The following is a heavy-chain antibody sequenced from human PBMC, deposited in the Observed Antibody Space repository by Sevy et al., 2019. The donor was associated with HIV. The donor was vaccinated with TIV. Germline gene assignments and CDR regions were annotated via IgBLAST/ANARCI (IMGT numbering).Heavy chain of an antibody. CDR2: INPNNGGT. CDR3: ARVRAYDPRSYLRS. CDR1: GYTFTTYY. Sequence: ASVKVSCKASGYTFTTYYLNWVRQAPGQGLEWMGWINPNNGGTEYAQKFRGRVTLTRDTSSSTAYMELSTLTSDDTAVYYCARVRAYDPRSYLRSWGQGTLVTVSS. J-gene: IGHJ5*02. V-gene: IGHV1-2*02. D-gene: IGHD3-10*01.